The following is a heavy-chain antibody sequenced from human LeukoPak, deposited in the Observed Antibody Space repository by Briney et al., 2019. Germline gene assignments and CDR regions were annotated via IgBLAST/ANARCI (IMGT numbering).Heavy chain of an antibody. D-gene: IGHD6-19*01. CDR2: ISSSSSYI. J-gene: IGHJ4*02. Sequence: GGSLRLSCAASGFTFSSYSLNWVRQAPGKGLEWVSSISSSSSYIYYADSVKGRFTISRDNAKNSLYLQMNSLRAEDTAVYYCAREGSSGWYNFDSWGQGTLVTVSS. V-gene: IGHV3-21*01. CDR3: AREGSSGWYNFDS. CDR1: GFTFSSYS.